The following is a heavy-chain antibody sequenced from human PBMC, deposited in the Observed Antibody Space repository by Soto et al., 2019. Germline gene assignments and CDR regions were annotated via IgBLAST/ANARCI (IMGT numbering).Heavy chain of an antibody. J-gene: IGHJ4*02. V-gene: IGHV3-21*01. CDR1: GFTFSSYS. CDR3: ARGYLDVVVVVAATGFDY. CDR2: ISSSSSYI. D-gene: IGHD2-15*01. Sequence: EVQLVESGGGLVKPGGSLRLSCAASGFTFSSYSMNWVRQAPGKGLEWVSSISSSSSYIYYADSVKGRFTISRDNAKNSLYLQMNSLRAEDTAVYYCARGYLDVVVVVAATGFDYWGQGTLVTLSS.